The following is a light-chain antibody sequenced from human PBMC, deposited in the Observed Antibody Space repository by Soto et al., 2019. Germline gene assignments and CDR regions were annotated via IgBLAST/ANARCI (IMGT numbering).Light chain of an antibody. V-gene: IGKV3-15*01. Sequence: EIVMTQSPATLSASLGERATLSCRASQSISSNLAWYQQKPGQAPRLLIYGASTRANGIPDRFSGGGSGTDFTITISSLQSEDFAVYFYQQYNNWRSYTFGQGTKLEIK. J-gene: IGKJ2*01. CDR2: GAS. CDR3: QQYNNWRSYT. CDR1: QSISSN.